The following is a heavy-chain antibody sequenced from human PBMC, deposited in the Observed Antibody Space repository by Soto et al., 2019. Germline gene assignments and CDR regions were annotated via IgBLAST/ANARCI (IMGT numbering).Heavy chain of an antibody. Sequence: SETLSLTCAVYGWSFSGYYWSWVRQSPGKGLEWIGEINPTGGTNYNPSLKSRVTIPVDTSKDQFSLQLSSVTAADTAVYYCARTRATPASRNLDYWGQGTPVTVSS. CDR1: GWSFSGYY. D-gene: IGHD1-1*01. J-gene: IGHJ4*02. V-gene: IGHV4-34*01. CDR3: ARTRATPASRNLDY. CDR2: INPTGGT.